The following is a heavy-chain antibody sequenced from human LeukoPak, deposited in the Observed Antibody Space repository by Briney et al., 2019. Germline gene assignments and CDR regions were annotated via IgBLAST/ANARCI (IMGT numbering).Heavy chain of an antibody. Sequence: GGSLRLSCAASGFTFSSYGMPWVRQAPGKGLEWVAVISYDGSNKYYADSVKGRFTISRDNSKNTLYLQMNSLRAEDTAVYYCAKDSGYYHQYFDYWGQGTLVTVSS. D-gene: IGHD3-22*01. V-gene: IGHV3-30*18. CDR1: GFTFSSYG. CDR3: AKDSGYYHQYFDY. CDR2: ISYDGSNK. J-gene: IGHJ4*02.